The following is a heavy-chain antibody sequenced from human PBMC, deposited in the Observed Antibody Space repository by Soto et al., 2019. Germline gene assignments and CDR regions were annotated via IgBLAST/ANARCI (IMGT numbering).Heavy chain of an antibody. CDR1: GGSISSYY. CDR2: IYYSGST. V-gene: IGHV4-59*08. CDR3: ARQWVDYYFDC. J-gene: IGHJ4*02. D-gene: IGHD1-26*01. Sequence: QVQLQESGPGLVKPSETLSLTCTVSGGSISSYYWSWIRQPPGKGLEWIGYIYYSGSTNYNPSLKSRVTITVDTSKNQFSLKLSSVTAADTALYYCARQWVDYYFDCWGQGTLVTVSS.